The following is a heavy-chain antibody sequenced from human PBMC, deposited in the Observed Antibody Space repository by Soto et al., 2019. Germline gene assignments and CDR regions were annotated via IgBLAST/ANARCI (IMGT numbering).Heavy chain of an antibody. CDR1: GFTFSSYW. Sequence: EVQLVESGGGLVQPGGSLRLSCAASGFTFSSYWMSWVRQAPGKGLEWVANIKQDGSAKYYVDSVKGRFTISRDNAKNSLYLQMNSLRAEDTAVYYCARCSELQIRPAYYYYYMDVWGKGTTVTVSS. D-gene: IGHD2-15*01. V-gene: IGHV3-7*01. CDR3: ARCSELQIRPAYYYYYMDV. J-gene: IGHJ6*03. CDR2: IKQDGSAK.